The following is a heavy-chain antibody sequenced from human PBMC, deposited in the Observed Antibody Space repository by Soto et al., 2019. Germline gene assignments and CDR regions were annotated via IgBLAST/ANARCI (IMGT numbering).Heavy chain of an antibody. CDR2: ISGSGGST. D-gene: IGHD2-2*02. V-gene: IGHV3-23*01. Sequence: GGSLRLSCAASGFTFSSYAMSWVRQAPGKGLEWVSAISGSGGSTYYADSVKGRFTISRDNSKNTLYLQMNSLRAEDTAVYYCAKVGGSTSCYKNCWFDPWGQGTLVTISS. CDR1: GFTFSSYA. CDR3: AKVGGSTSCYKNCWFDP. J-gene: IGHJ5*02.